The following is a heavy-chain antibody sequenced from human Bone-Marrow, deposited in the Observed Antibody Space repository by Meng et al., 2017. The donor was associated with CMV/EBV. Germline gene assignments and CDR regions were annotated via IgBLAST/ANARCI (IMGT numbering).Heavy chain of an antibody. CDR2: IYYSGST. D-gene: IGHD3-10*01. Sequence: GSLRLSCTVSGGSISSYYWSWIRQPPGKGLGWIGYIYYSGSTNYNPSLKSRVTISVDTSKNQFSLKLSSVTAADTAVYYCARDRVMHYYGSGSYRVYYYGMDVWGQGTTVTVSS. CDR1: GGSISSYY. J-gene: IGHJ6*02. V-gene: IGHV4-59*01. CDR3: ARDRVMHYYGSGSYRVYYYGMDV.